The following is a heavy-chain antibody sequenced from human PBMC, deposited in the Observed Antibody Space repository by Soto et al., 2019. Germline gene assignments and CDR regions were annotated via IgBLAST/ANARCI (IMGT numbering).Heavy chain of an antibody. V-gene: IGHV4-39*01. CDR1: GGSISSSSYY. D-gene: IGHD3-10*01. CDR3: ARHPEYYYGSGSPYYYYYMDV. Sequence: SETLSLTCTVSGGSISSSSYYWGWIRQPPGKGLEWIGSIYYSGSTYYNPSLKSRVTISVDTSKNQFSLKLSSVTAADTAVYYCARHPEYYYGSGSPYYYYYMDVWGKGTTVTVSS. J-gene: IGHJ6*03. CDR2: IYYSGST.